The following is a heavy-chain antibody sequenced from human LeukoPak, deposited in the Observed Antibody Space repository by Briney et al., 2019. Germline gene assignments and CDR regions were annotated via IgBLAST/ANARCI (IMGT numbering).Heavy chain of an antibody. J-gene: IGHJ4*02. CDR3: TKGRSNHY. V-gene: IGHV3-7*01. CDR1: GFTFSDFW. D-gene: IGHD4-11*01. Sequence: GGSLRLSCAASGFTFSDFWMGWVRQAPGKGLEWAANINQGGSESYYVDSVKGRFTISRDNAKKSLFLQMNSLRAEDTAVYYCTKGRSNHYWGQGTLVTVST. CDR2: INQGGSES.